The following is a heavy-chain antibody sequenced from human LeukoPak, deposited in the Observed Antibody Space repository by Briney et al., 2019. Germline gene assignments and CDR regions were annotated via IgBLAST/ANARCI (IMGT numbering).Heavy chain of an antibody. Sequence: ASVNVSCEASGYTLTGYYMHWVRQPPGRALEWMGWINPNRSGTNYAQRFQGRVTMTRDTSISTAYMELSGLRSDDTAVYYCARGTTRDNWFDPWGQGTLVTVSS. V-gene: IGHV1-2*02. CDR2: INPNRSGT. CDR1: GYTLTGYY. CDR3: ARGTTRDNWFDP. D-gene: IGHD2/OR15-2a*01. J-gene: IGHJ5*02.